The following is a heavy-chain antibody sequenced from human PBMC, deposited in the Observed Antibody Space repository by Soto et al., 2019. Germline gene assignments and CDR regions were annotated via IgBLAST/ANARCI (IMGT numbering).Heavy chain of an antibody. J-gene: IGHJ5*02. Sequence: ASVKVSCKASGYTFTSYGISWVRQAPGQGLEWMGWISAYNGNTNYAQKLQGRVTMTTDTSTSTAYMELRSLRSDDTAVYYCARDEDYGEYEGWFDPWGQGTLVTVSS. V-gene: IGHV1-18*01. CDR2: ISAYNGNT. CDR3: ARDEDYGEYEGWFDP. D-gene: IGHD4-17*01. CDR1: GYTFTSYG.